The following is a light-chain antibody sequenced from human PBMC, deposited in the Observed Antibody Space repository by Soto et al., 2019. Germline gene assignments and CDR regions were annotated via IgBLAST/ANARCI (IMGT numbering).Light chain of an antibody. CDR2: DAS. CDR3: QQYNSYSVT. J-gene: IGKJ5*01. V-gene: IGKV1-5*01. Sequence: DNQMTQSPSTLSASVGDRVTITCRASQTIDSWLAWYQQKPGKAPKLLIYDASSLESGVPSRFSGSGSGTEFTLTISSLQPDDFATYYCQQYNSYSVTFGQGTRLEIK. CDR1: QTIDSW.